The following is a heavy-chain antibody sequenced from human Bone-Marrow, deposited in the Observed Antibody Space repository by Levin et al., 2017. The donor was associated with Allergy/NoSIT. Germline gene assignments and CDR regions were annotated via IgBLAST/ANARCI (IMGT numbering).Heavy chain of an antibody. CDR3: VGRQYTSGRSLVDR. Sequence: TGGSLRLSCAASGAIFSRYGMHWVRQAPGKGLEWVAVISFDGSNKYYLDSVKGRFTISRDNSKNTLYLQMNSLRTEDTALYYCVGRQYTSGRSLVDRWGQGTLVIVSS. D-gene: IGHD6-19*01. CDR1: GAIFSRYG. CDR2: ISFDGSNK. V-gene: IGHV3-30*03. J-gene: IGHJ4*02.